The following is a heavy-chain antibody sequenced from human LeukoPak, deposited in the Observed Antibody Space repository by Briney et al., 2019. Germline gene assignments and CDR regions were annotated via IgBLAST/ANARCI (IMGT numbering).Heavy chain of an antibody. D-gene: IGHD2-2*01. V-gene: IGHV4-59*08. CDR3: ARSHCSSTSCYGYAGFDY. J-gene: IGHJ4*02. CDR2: IYYSGST. Sequence: KPSETLSLTCTVPGGSISSYYWSWIRQPPGKGLEWIGYIYYSGSTNYNPSLKSRVTISVDTSKNQFSLKLSSVTAADTAVYYCARSHCSSTSCYGYAGFDYWGQGTLVTVSS. CDR1: GGSISSYY.